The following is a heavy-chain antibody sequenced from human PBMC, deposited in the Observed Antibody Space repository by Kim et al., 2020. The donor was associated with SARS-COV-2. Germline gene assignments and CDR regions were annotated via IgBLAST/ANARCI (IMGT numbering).Heavy chain of an antibody. CDR3: ARWVCSNGLCSRGGFDP. D-gene: IGHD2-8*01. J-gene: IGHJ5*02. CDR2: MFTGSTT. CDR1: GFTVSSND. V-gene: IGHV3-53*01. Sequence: GGSLRLSCAASGFTVSSNDMTWVRQAPGKGLEWVSVMFTGSTTHHADSVEGRFTISRDNSKNTLYLQMNSLRAEDTAVYYCARWVCSNGLCSRGGFDPWGQGTLVTVSS.